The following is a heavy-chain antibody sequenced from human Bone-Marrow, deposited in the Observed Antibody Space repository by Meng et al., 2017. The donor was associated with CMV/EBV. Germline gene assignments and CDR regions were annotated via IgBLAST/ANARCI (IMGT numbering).Heavy chain of an antibody. CDR2: INPNSGGT. D-gene: IGHD3-22*01. CDR3: ASLDYYDSSGSHFDY. Sequence: ASGYTFTGYYMHWVRQAPGQGLEWMGWINPNSGGTNYAQKFQGRVTMTRDTSISTAYMELSRLRSDDTAVYYCASLDYYDSSGSHFDYWGQGTLITVSS. CDR1: GYTFTGYY. J-gene: IGHJ4*02. V-gene: IGHV1-2*02.